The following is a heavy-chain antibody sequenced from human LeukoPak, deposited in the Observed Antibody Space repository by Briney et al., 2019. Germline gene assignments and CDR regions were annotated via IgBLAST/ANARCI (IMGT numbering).Heavy chain of an antibody. CDR1: GFTFSSYA. CDR2: ISGSGGST. V-gene: IGHV3-23*01. D-gene: IGHD6-6*01. Sequence: GGSLRLSCAASGFTFSSYAMSWVRQAPGKGLEWVSAISGSGGSTYYADSVKGRFTISRDNSKNTLYLQMNSLRAEDTAVYYCAKDPVVGTGPSSYYYYYGMDVRGQGTTVTVSS. CDR3: AKDPVVGTGPSSYYYYYGMDV. J-gene: IGHJ6*02.